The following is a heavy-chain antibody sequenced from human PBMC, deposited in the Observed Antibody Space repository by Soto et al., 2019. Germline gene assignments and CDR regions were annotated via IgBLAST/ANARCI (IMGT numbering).Heavy chain of an antibody. CDR3: ARGVYCSSTSCSTKLFDP. Sequence: SETLSLTCTVSGGSISSYYWSWIRQPPGKGLEWIGYIYYSGSTNYNPSLKSRVTISVDTSKNQFSLKLSSVTAADTAVYYCARGVYCSSTSCSTKLFDPWGQGTLVTVSS. D-gene: IGHD2-2*01. J-gene: IGHJ5*02. CDR1: GGSISSYY. CDR2: IYYSGST. V-gene: IGHV4-59*01.